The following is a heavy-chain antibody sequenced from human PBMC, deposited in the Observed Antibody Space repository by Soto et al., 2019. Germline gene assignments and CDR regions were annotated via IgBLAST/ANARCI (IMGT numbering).Heavy chain of an antibody. J-gene: IGHJ5*02. Sequence: ASVKVSCKASGYTFTSYAMHWARQAPGQRLEWMGWINAGNGNTKYSQKFQGRVTITRDTSASTAYMELSSLRSEDTAVYYCARAGSLWFGDPPAGSWGQRTLVTVSS. CDR2: INAGNGNT. CDR3: ARAGSLWFGDPPAGS. D-gene: IGHD3-10*01. V-gene: IGHV1-3*01. CDR1: GYTFTSYA.